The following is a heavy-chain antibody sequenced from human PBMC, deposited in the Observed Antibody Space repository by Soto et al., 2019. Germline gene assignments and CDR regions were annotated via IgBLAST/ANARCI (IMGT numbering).Heavy chain of an antibody. J-gene: IGHJ4*02. D-gene: IGHD6-13*01. CDR1: GGSISSGGCY. Sequence: TLSLTFTFSGGSISSGGCYWILGRHHPGKGLEWIGYIYYSGSTYYNPSLKSRVTISVDTSKNQFSLKLSSVTAADTAVYYCARESGYSSSWYAHWGQGTLVTVSS. V-gene: IGHV4-31*03. CDR3: ARESGYSSSWYAH. CDR2: IYYSGST.